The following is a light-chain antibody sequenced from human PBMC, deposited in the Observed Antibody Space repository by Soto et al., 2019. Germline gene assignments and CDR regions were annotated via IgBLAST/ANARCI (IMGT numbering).Light chain of an antibody. CDR2: DVT. J-gene: IGLJ3*02. CDR3: GSYATSNNVV. Sequence: QSALTQPPSASGSPGLSVTISCTGTSNDVGTYYSVSWYQHNPGKAPKLMIYDVTKRPSGVPDRFSGSKSGNTASLTISALQAEDEADYFCGSYATSNNVVFGGGTKLTVL. V-gene: IGLV2-8*01. CDR1: SNDVGTYYS.